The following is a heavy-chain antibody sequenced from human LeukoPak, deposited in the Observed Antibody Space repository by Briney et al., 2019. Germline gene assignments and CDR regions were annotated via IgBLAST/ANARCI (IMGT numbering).Heavy chain of an antibody. D-gene: IGHD5-18*01. V-gene: IGHV3-23*01. J-gene: IGHJ5*02. CDR3: AKVPTVGYRFDP. Sequence: GGSLRLSCEPSGFSFSTYGMSWVRQAPGKGLDWVSAISVSGGSTYCADSLKGRFPISRDNSKITLYLQMNSQTAEDTAVYYCAKVPTVGYRFDPWGQGTLVTVSS. CDR1: GFSFSTYG. CDR2: ISVSGGST.